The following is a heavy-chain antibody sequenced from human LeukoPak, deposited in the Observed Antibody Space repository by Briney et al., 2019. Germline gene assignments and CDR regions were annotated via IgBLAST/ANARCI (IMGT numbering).Heavy chain of an antibody. Sequence: SVKVSCKASGGTFSSYAISWVRQAPGQGLEWMGRIIPILGIANYAQKFQGRVTITADKSTSTAYMELSSLRSEDTAVYYCARDILPGRWDDRRIDYWGQGTLVTVSS. CDR2: IIPILGIA. D-gene: IGHD3-10*01. V-gene: IGHV1-69*04. J-gene: IGHJ4*02. CDR3: ARDILPGRWDDRRIDY. CDR1: GGTFSSYA.